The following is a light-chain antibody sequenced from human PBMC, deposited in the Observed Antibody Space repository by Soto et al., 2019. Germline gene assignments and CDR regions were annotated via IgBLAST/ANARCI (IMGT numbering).Light chain of an antibody. J-gene: IGLJ2*01. V-gene: IGLV1-47*02. CDR3: SATDVRLSGPV. CDR2: SND. CDR1: SSNIETNY. Sequence: QSVLTQPPSASGTPGQRVTISCSGSSSNIETNYVYWYQHLPGAAPKLLIYSNDQRPSGVPDRFSASKSGTSASLAISGLRSEDEGDYYCSATDVRLSGPVFGGGTKVTVL.